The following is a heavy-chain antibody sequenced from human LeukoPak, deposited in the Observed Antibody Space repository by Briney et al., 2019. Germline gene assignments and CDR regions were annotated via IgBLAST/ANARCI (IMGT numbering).Heavy chain of an antibody. Sequence: GESLKISCQGSEYSFATYWIAWLRQMPGKGLEWMGIIYPSDSDTRYSPSFQGQVTISADKSIKTAYPQWSSLKASDTAMYYCARPLQGIVGATGFDYWGQGTLVTVSS. D-gene: IGHD1-26*01. CDR3: ARPLQGIVGATGFDY. CDR2: IYPSDSDT. V-gene: IGHV5-51*01. J-gene: IGHJ4*02. CDR1: EYSFATYW.